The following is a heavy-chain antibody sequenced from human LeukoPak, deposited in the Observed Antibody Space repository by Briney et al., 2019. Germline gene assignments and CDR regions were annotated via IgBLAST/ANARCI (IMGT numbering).Heavy chain of an antibody. J-gene: IGHJ3*02. Sequence: PSETLSLTRTVSGGSISSYYWSWIRQPPGKGLEWIGYIYYSGSTNYNPSLKSRVTMSVDTSKNQFSLKLSSVTAADTAVYYCASRLRYFDWPWAVAFDIWGQGTMVTVSS. D-gene: IGHD3-9*01. CDR3: ASRLRYFDWPWAVAFDI. CDR2: IYYSGST. CDR1: GGSISSYY. V-gene: IGHV4-59*12.